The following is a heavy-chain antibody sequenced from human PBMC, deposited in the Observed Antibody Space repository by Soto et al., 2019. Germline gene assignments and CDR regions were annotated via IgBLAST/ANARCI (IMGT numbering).Heavy chain of an antibody. D-gene: IGHD4-17*01. Sequence: GGSLRLSCAASGFTFSSYGMHWVRQAPGKGLEWVAVIWYDGSNKYYADSVKGRFTISRDNSKNTLYLQMNSLAAEDTAVYYCARAGPHDYGDLYYFDYWGQGTLVTVSS. CDR2: IWYDGSNK. CDR3: ARAGPHDYGDLYYFDY. V-gene: IGHV3-33*01. J-gene: IGHJ4*02. CDR1: GFTFSSYG.